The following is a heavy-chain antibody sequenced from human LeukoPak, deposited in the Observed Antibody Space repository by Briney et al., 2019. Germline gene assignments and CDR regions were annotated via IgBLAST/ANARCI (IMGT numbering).Heavy chain of an antibody. CDR1: GFTFSTYA. Sequence: PGGSLRHSCAASGFTFSTYAMSWVRQAPGKGLEWVSAISITGVSTYYADSVKGRFTISRDNSKNTLYLHINRLRAEETALYFCARDGFGRASSGGYYGMDVWGQGTTVTVSS. V-gene: IGHV3-23*01. CDR2: ISITGVST. D-gene: IGHD2-2*01. J-gene: IGHJ6*02. CDR3: ARDGFGRASSGGYYGMDV.